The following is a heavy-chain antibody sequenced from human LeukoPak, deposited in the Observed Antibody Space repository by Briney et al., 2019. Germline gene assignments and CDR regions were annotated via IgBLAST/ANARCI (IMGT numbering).Heavy chain of an antibody. Sequence: GGSLRLSCAASGFTFSSYSMTWVRQAPGKGLEWVSSISSSSSYIYYADSVKGRFTISRDNAKNSLYLQMNSLRAEDTAVYYCATSGGVVVAATRDVWGKGTTVTVSS. V-gene: IGHV3-21*01. J-gene: IGHJ6*04. CDR3: ATSGGVVVAATRDV. CDR1: GFTFSSYS. D-gene: IGHD2-15*01. CDR2: ISSSSSYI.